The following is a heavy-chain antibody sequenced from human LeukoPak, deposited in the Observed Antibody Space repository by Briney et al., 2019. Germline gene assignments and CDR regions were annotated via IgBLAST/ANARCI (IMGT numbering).Heavy chain of an antibody. V-gene: IGHV3-64*01. J-gene: IGHJ6*02. CDR2: ISSDGGGT. CDR1: GFTFSNYA. CDR3: ARSHGMDV. Sequence: GGSLRLSCAASGFTFSNYAMHWVRQAPGKGLEYVSTISSDGGGTYYANSVKGRFAISRDNSKNTLYLQMGSLRAEDMAVYYCARSHGMDVWGQGTTVTVSS.